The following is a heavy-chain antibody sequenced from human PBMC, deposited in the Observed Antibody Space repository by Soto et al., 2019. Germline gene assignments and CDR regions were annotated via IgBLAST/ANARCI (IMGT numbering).Heavy chain of an antibody. Sequence: QLQVQESGPGLVKPSETLSLTCSVSGGFVSSSSYSWGWIRQSPGKGLEWIGTMYSSENTYYNPSLLSRVTISVDTSKHEFSLRLSSVTAADTAVYYCARLNGYCISTNCHGYYGMDVWGQGTTVTVSS. CDR2: MYSSENT. V-gene: IGHV4-39*01. J-gene: IGHJ6*02. D-gene: IGHD2-2*03. CDR3: ARLNGYCISTNCHGYYGMDV. CDR1: GGFVSSSSYS.